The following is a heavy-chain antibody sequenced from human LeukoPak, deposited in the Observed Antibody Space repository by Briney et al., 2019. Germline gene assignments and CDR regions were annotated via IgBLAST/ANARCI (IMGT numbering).Heavy chain of an antibody. D-gene: IGHD2-2*01. CDR2: INSDGSWT. J-gene: IGHJ4*02. Sequence: GGSLRLSCAASGNYWMHWVRQAPGKGLVWVSHINSDGSWTGYADSVKGRFTISTDNAKNMVYLHMNSLRVDDTAVYYCVSFYETYWGRGTLVTVSS. CDR1: GNYW. V-gene: IGHV3-74*01. CDR3: VSFYETY.